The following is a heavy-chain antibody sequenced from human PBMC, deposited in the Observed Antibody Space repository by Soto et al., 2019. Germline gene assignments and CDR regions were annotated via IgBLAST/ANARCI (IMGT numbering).Heavy chain of an antibody. V-gene: IGHV4-34*01. CDR2: INHSGST. CDR3: ARHGSYYGSGSYLY. J-gene: IGHJ4*02. Sequence: SETLSLTCAVYGGSFSGYYWSWIRQPPGKGLEWIGEINHSGSTNYNPSLKSRVTISVDTSKNQFSLKLSSVTAADTAVYYCARHGSYYGSGSYLYWGQGTLVTVSS. D-gene: IGHD3-10*01. CDR1: GGSFSGYY.